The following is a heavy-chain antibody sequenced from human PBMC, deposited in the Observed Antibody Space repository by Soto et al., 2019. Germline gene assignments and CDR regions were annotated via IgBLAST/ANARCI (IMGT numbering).Heavy chain of an antibody. V-gene: IGHV1-69*13. CDR2: ILPSLGTS. Sequence: ASVKVSCKASGGTFSSYATSWVRQAPGQGLEWMGGILPSLGTSNYAQKFQGRVTITADESTSTAYMELSSLRSGDTAVYYCANTYGGHTAFPYYFDYCGQGPLVTVSS. CDR3: ANTYGGHTAFPYYFDY. D-gene: IGHD4-17*01. CDR1: GGTFSSYA. J-gene: IGHJ4*02.